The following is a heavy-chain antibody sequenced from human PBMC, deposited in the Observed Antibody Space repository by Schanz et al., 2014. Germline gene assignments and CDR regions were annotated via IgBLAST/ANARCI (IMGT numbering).Heavy chain of an antibody. J-gene: IGHJ4*02. Sequence: QVQLQQWGAGLLKPSETLSLTCAFSGGSFSGYWWTWVRQSPGKGLEWIGEVNHGGYTTYNPSLKSRVTVPVAMSKKQFSRRLSSVTAADTAAYYCATWSGTRLFHNWGQGTLVTVSS. CDR3: ATWSGTRLFHN. D-gene: IGHD1-7*01. CDR2: VNHGGYT. V-gene: IGHV4-34*01. CDR1: GGSFSGYW.